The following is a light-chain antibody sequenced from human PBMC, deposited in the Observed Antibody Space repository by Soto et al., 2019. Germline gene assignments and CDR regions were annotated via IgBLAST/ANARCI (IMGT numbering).Light chain of an antibody. CDR2: GAS. CDR1: QSVSSN. V-gene: IGKV3-15*01. Sequence: EIVMTQSPATLSVSPGERATLSCRASQSVSSNLAWYQQKPGQAPRLLIYGASTRATGIPARFSGSGSGTEFILTISSLQSEDFAVYYCQPYNNWPTWTFGQGTKVDI. J-gene: IGKJ1*01. CDR3: QPYNNWPTWT.